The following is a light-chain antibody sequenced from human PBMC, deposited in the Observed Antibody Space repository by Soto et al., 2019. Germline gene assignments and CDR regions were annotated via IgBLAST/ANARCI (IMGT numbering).Light chain of an antibody. Sequence: EIVLTQSPATLSLSPGDRATLSCRASQSVRNSLPWYQQKPGQAPRLVIYDVSERAAGIAARSGGSGSGTEFTLAISSLEPEDFPVYLCQRETFGQGTKVE. J-gene: IGKJ1*01. CDR1: QSVRNS. CDR2: DVS. V-gene: IGKV3-11*01. CDR3: QRET.